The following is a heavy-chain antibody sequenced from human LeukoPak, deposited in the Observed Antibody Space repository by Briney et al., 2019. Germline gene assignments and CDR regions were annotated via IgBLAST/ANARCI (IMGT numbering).Heavy chain of an antibody. CDR1: GYTFTGYY. V-gene: IGHV1-2*04. Sequence: ASVKVSCKASGYTFTGYYMHWVRQAPGQGLEWMGWINPNSGGTNYAQKFQGWVTMTRDTSISTAYMELRSLRSDDTAVYYCARDLAANPNPFDYWGQGTLVTVSS. D-gene: IGHD2-15*01. CDR2: INPNSGGT. J-gene: IGHJ4*02. CDR3: ARDLAANPNPFDY.